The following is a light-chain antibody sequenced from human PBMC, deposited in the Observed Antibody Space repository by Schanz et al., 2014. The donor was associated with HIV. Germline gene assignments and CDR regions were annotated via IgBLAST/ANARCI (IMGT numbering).Light chain of an antibody. CDR3: CSYAGSYV. J-gene: IGLJ1*01. Sequence: QSVLTQPRSVSGSPGQSVTISCTGTSSDVGAYNYVSWYQQYPGKAPKFMIYDVSKRASGVPDRFSGSKSDNTASLTISGLQAEDEADYYCCSYAGSYVFGTGTKLTVL. CDR1: SSDVGAYNY. V-gene: IGLV2-11*01. CDR2: DVS.